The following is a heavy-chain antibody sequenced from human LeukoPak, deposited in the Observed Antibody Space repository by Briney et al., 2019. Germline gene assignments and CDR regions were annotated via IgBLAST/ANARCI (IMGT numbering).Heavy chain of an antibody. Sequence: GGALRLSCAASGFTFSNYLMNWVRQAPGKGRECLANIKQDGSETYYADSVKGRFTISRDNAKNSLYLQRNSLRAEDTAVYYCARETPRRGATSDGYRWGQGTLVTVSS. V-gene: IGHV3-7*01. CDR2: IKQDGSET. J-gene: IGHJ4*02. CDR1: GFTFSNYL. CDR3: ARETPRRGATSDGYR. D-gene: IGHD5-24*01.